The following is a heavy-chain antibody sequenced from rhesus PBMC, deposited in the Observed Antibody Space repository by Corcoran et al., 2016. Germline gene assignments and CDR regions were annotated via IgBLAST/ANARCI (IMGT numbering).Heavy chain of an antibody. V-gene: IGHV1S10*01. J-gene: IGHJ4*01. Sequence: QVQLVQSGAEVKKPGASVKVSCKASGFTFGSYAISWVRQAPGQGIEWMGGIIPLFGITNYAEKFKGRVTITADTSTSTAYMELSSLRSEDTAVYYCALYNVDTATGPYWGQGVLVTVSS. D-gene: IGHD5-12*01. CDR1: GFTFGSYA. CDR3: ALYNVDTATGPY. CDR2: IIPLFGIT.